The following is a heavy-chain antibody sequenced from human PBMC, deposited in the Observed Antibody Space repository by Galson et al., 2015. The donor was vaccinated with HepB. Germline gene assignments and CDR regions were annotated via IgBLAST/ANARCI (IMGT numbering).Heavy chain of an antibody. V-gene: IGHV1-18*01. D-gene: IGHD1-26*01. J-gene: IGHJ4*02. CDR2: ISGINGNM. CDR3: ARDRGSGSLSVWDY. CDR1: GYTFSNYG. Sequence: SVRLSCKASGYTFSNYGIDWVRQAPRRGPEWIGCISGINGNMNYAEKVQGRVTMTTDTSTSTAYMEMRSLRADDTAVYYCARDRGSGSLSVWDYWGQGTLVTVSS.